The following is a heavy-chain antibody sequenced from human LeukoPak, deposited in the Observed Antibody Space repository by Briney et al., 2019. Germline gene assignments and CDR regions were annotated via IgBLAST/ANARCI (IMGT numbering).Heavy chain of an antibody. J-gene: IGHJ4*02. CDR3: AKGKLGVRGGFDY. D-gene: IGHD1-26*01. CDR2: ISGSGAGT. Sequence: GGSLRLSCAASVFTFSSYALSWVRQAPGKGVEWVSSISGSGAGTYYADSVKGRFTISRDKTNKTLYLQMNSPRAEDTAVYYCAKGKLGVRGGFDYWGQGTLVTVSS. V-gene: IGHV3-23*01. CDR1: VFTFSSYA.